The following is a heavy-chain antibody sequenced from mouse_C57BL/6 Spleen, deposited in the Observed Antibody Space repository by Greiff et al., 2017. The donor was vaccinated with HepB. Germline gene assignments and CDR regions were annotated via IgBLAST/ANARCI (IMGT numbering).Heavy chain of an antibody. CDR2: IDPEDGET. V-gene: IGHV14-2*01. J-gene: IGHJ3*01. CDR1: GFNIKDYY. Sequence: EVQLQQSGAELMKPGASVKLSCTASGFNIKDYYMHWVKQRTEQGLEWIGRIDPEDGETKYAPKFQGKATITADTSSNTAYLQLSSLTSEDTAVYYCAAYDGYGFAYWGQGTLVTVSA. D-gene: IGHD2-3*01. CDR3: AAYDGYGFAY.